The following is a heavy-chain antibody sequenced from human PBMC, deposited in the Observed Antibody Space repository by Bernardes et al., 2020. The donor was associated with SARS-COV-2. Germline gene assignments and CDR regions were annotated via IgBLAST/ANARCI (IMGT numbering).Heavy chain of an antibody. CDR2: IYYSGST. D-gene: IGHD1-1*01. J-gene: IGHJ4*02. Sequence: ETLSLTCTVSGGSISNYYWSWIRQPPGKGLEWIGYIYYSGSTNYNPSLKSRVTISVDTSKNQFSLKLRSVTAADTAVYYCAKMGNWNDGDYWGQGTLVTVSS. CDR3: AKMGNWNDGDY. V-gene: IGHV4-59*01. CDR1: GGSISNYY.